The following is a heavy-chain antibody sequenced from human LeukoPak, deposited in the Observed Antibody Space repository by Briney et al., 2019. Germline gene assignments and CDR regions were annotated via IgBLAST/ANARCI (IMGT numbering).Heavy chain of an antibody. D-gene: IGHD4-17*01. Sequence: KASETLSLTCTVSGGSISSYYWSWIRQPPGKGLEWIGYIYYSGSTNYNPSLKSRVTISVDTSKNQFSLKLSSVTAADTAVYYCARDAGYGDPTAFDYWGQGTLVTVSS. CDR2: IYYSGST. CDR1: GGSISSYY. CDR3: ARDAGYGDPTAFDY. J-gene: IGHJ4*02. V-gene: IGHV4-59*12.